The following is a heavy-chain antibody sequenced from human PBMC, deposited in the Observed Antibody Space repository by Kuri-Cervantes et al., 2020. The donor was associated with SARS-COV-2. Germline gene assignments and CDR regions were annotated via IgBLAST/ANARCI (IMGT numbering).Heavy chain of an antibody. CDR1: GGTFSSYA. J-gene: IGHJ3*02. Sequence: SVKVSCKASGGTFSSYAISWVRQAPGQGLEWMGGIIPIFGTANYAQKFQGRVTMTRDTSISTAYMELSRLRSDDTAVYYCARVFPEYSSGWSRGAFDIWGQGTMVTVSS. CDR3: ARVFPEYSSGWSRGAFDI. D-gene: IGHD6-19*01. V-gene: IGHV1-69*05. CDR2: IIPIFGTA.